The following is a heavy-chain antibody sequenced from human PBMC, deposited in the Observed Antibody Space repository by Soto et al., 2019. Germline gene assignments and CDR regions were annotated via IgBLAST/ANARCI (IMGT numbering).Heavy chain of an antibody. CDR2: ITHGGDT. D-gene: IGHD3-3*01. J-gene: IGHJ4*02. CDR3: AVGQLFLTPSGVGITSFKY. CDR1: RGSFRGYY. V-gene: IGHV4-34*01. Sequence: AETLACTFAVYRGSFRGYYYSWIRQPPGWVLELSGGITHGGDTSYSPSLKSRVTISLDTSKNHFSLKLTSVSAEDRPVYYCAVGQLFLTPSGVGITSFKYWGQGTLVNVSS.